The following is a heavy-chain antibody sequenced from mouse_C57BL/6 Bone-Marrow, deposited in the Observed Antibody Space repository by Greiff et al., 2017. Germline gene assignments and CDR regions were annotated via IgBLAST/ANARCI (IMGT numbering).Heavy chain of an antibody. CDR1: GYTFTSYW. Sequence: VQLQQPGAELVKPGASVKLSCKASGYTFTSYWMHWVKQRPGQGLEWIGMIHPNSGSTNYNEKFKSKATLTVDKSSSTAYMQLSSLTSEDSAVYYCARSRLLSWFAYWGQGTLVTVSA. D-gene: IGHD2-1*01. J-gene: IGHJ3*01. CDR2: IHPNSGST. CDR3: ARSRLLSWFAY. V-gene: IGHV1-64*01.